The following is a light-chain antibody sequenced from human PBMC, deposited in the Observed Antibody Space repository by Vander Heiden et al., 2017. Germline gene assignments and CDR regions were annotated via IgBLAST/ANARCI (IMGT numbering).Light chain of an antibody. V-gene: IGKV1-5*03. J-gene: IGKJ1*01. CDR1: QSIDSW. CDR2: QAY. CDR3: QNNQASRQ. Sequence: HMTHSTCTLSASVGDSVTITCRASQSIDSWLAWYQQKPGKAPKLLIYQAYTLKKGVTSRVGASGAGPNFKIKIHELQPDVFSKYSCQNNQASRQFGQRLQVEIK.